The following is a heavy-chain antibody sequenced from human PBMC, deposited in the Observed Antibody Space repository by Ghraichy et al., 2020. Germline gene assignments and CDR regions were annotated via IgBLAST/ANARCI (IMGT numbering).Heavy chain of an antibody. CDR1: GFTFSTYG. CDR2: IRNDGNDY. D-gene: IGHD1-26*01. Sequence: GGSLRLSCAASGFTFSTYGMHWVRQAPGKGLEWVAFIRNDGNDYYYADSVKGRSTISRDNSKNMLYQQVASLRTEDTAIYYCLRHAGSYLAPFDYWGQGTLVIVSS. J-gene: IGHJ4*02. V-gene: IGHV3-30*02. CDR3: LRHAGSYLAPFDY.